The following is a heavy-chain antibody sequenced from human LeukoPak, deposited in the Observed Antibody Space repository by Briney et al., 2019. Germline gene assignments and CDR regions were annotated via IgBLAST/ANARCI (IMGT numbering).Heavy chain of an antibody. J-gene: IGHJ4*02. D-gene: IGHD1-20*01. CDR2: ISPNSSYT. V-gene: IGHV1-2*02. Sequence: ASVTVSCKTSGYSFTYYIYWVRQAPGQELEWVGYISPNSSYTKYAQKFQGRVTLTTDTSITTAYMELSRLTSDDTAVYYCASYDSGYNWNRHWGQGTLITVSS. CDR3: ASYDSGYNWNRH. CDR1: GYSFTYY.